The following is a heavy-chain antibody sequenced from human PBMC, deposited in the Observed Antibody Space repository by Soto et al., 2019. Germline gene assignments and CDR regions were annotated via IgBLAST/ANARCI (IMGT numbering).Heavy chain of an antibody. J-gene: IGHJ4*02. Sequence: SGKVSCKSASVTFSSYAISWVRQAPGQGLEWMGGIIPIFVTPNYAQKFQGRVTITADESTSTAYMELSSLRSEDTAVYYCARGLSATVVTPGPFWGQGTLVTVSS. V-gene: IGHV1-69*13. CDR3: ARGLSATVVTPGPF. CDR2: IIPIFVTP. D-gene: IGHD4-17*01. CDR1: SVTFSSYA.